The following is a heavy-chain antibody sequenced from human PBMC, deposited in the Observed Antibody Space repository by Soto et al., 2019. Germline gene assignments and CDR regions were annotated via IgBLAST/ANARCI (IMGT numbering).Heavy chain of an antibody. V-gene: IGHV3-73*02. CDR3: TRHVSGDYDPPFDY. J-gene: IGHJ4*02. CDR1: GFTFSGST. Sequence: EVQLVESGGGLVQPGGSLKLSCAASGFTFSGSTMHWVRQVSGKGLEWVGRIRTKANSYATEYAVSVKGRFTISRDDSKNMAYLQMNSLKTEDTAVYYCTRHVSGDYDPPFDYWGQGTLVTVSS. D-gene: IGHD4-17*01. CDR2: IRTKANSYAT.